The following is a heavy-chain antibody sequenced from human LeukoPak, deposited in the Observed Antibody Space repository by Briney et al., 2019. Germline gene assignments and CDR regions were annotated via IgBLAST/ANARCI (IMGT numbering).Heavy chain of an antibody. CDR3: ASGGLYSSWDNFDY. Sequence: VASVKVSCKASGYTFTSYGISWVRQAPGQGLEWMGWISAYNGNTNYAQKPQGRVTMTTDTSTSTAYMELRSLRSDDTAVYYCASGGLYSSWDNFDYWGQGTLVTVSS. V-gene: IGHV1-18*01. J-gene: IGHJ4*02. CDR1: GYTFTSYG. D-gene: IGHD6-13*01. CDR2: ISAYNGNT.